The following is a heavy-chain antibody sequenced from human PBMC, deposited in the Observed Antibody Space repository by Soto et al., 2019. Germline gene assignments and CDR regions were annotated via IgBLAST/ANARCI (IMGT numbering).Heavy chain of an antibody. CDR1: GFTFSVYW. CDR3: ASAKIGDYFQVY. CDR2: INSDGSTT. Sequence: EVQLVESGGGLVQPGGSLRLSCAVSGFTFSVYWMHWVRQAPGKGLVWVSRINSDGSTTSYADSVKGRFTISRDNAKNTLYLQMDSLRAEDTAVYFCASAKIGDYFQVYWGQGTLVPVSS. J-gene: IGHJ4*02. D-gene: IGHD4-17*01. V-gene: IGHV3-74*01.